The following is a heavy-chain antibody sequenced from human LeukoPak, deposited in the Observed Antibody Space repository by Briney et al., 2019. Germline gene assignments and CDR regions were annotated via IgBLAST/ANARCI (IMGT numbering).Heavy chain of an antibody. V-gene: IGHV1-69*05. CDR2: IIPIFGTA. CDR1: GGTFCSYA. Sequence: SVKVSCKASGGTFCSYAISWVRQAPGQGLEWVGGIIPIFGTANYAQKFQGRVTITTDESTSTPYMELSSLRSEDTAVYYCARTHIVVVPAAIRVNWFDPWGQGTLVTVSS. CDR3: ARTHIVVVPAAIRVNWFDP. J-gene: IGHJ5*02. D-gene: IGHD2-2*01.